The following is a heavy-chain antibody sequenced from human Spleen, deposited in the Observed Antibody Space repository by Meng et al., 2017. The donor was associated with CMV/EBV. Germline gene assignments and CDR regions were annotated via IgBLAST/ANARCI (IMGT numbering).Heavy chain of an antibody. V-gene: IGHV3-15*01. Sequence: GESLKISCAASGFTFSNAWMSWVRQVPGKGLEWVGHIKSKTDGGATDYAAPVKGRFTISRDDSKNTLFLEMNSLKTEDTAVYYCSAPQGYQLLSLNSHYVYYYGMDVWGHGTTVTVSS. CDR1: GFTFSNAW. CDR3: SAPQGYQLLSLNSHYVYYYGMDV. CDR2: IKSKTDGGAT. D-gene: IGHD2-2*01. J-gene: IGHJ6*02.